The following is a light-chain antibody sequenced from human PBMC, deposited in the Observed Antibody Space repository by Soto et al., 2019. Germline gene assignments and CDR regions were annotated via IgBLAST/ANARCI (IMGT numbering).Light chain of an antibody. V-gene: IGLV2-11*01. CDR2: DVS. J-gene: IGLJ2*01. Sequence: QSVLTQPRSVSGSPGQSVTISCTGTSSDIGGYNYVSWYQQHPGKAPKLMLYDVSKRPSGVPDRFSGSKSGNTASLTISGLQAEDEADYYCCSYAGTCTVVFGAGTKLTVL. CDR3: CSYAGTCTVV. CDR1: SSDIGGYNY.